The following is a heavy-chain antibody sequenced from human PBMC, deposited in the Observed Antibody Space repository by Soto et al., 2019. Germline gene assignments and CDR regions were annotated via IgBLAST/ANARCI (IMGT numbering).Heavy chain of an antibody. J-gene: IGHJ6*02. D-gene: IGHD2-8*02. Sequence: SWPTLVNTTQTLTMTCTFSGFACSTSGMCVSWIRQPPGKALEWLALIDWDDDKYYSTSLKTRLTISKDTSKNQVVLTMTNMETVDTATYGCAWLKYLLGTRYYYCMVFWDQWITVSASS. V-gene: IGHV2-70*01. CDR3: AWLKYLLGTRYYYCMVF. CDR2: IDWDDDK. CDR1: GFACSTSGMC.